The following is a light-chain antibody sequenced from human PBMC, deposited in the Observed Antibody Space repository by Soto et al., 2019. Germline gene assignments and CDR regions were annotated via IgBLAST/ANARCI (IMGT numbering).Light chain of an antibody. CDR3: CSYAGSSTYYVV. V-gene: IGLV2-23*01. J-gene: IGLJ2*01. CDR2: EGS. Sequence: QSALTQPASVSGSPGQSITISCTGTSSDVGSYNLISWYQQHPGKAPKLMIYEGSKRPSGVSNRFSGSKSCNTAALTISGLQAADDEDYYCCSYAGSSTYYVVFGGGTKLTVL. CDR1: SSDVGSYNL.